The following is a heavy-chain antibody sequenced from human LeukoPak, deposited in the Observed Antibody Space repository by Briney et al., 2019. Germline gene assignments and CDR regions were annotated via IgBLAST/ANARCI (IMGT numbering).Heavy chain of an antibody. D-gene: IGHD3-22*01. Sequence: SQTLSLTCTVSGGSISSGGYYWSWIRQHPGKGLEWIGYIYYSGSTYYNPSLKSRVTISVDTSKNQFSLKLSSVTAADTAVYYCARWKHITMIDDAFDIWGQGTMVTVSS. CDR3: ARWKHITMIDDAFDI. CDR2: IYYSGST. J-gene: IGHJ3*02. CDR1: GGSISSGGYY. V-gene: IGHV4-31*03.